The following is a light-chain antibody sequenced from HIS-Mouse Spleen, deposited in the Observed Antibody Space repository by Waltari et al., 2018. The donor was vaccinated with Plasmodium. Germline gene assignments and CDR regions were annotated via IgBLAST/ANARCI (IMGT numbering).Light chain of an antibody. CDR2: AAS. CDR3: QQYYSYPLT. V-gene: IGKV1-8*01. J-gene: IGKJ4*01. CDR1: QGISSY. Sequence: AIRMTQSPSSFSASTGDRVTIPCRASQGISSYLAWYQQKPGKAPKLLIYAASTLQRGVPARVSVSGSGTDFTLTISCLQSEDFATYYCQQYYSYPLTFGGGTKVEIK.